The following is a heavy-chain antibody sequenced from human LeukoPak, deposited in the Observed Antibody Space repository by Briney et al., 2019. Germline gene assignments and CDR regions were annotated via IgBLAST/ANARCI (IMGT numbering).Heavy chain of an antibody. D-gene: IGHD6-6*01. Sequence: GGSLRLSCAASGFTVSSNYMSWVRQAPGKGLEGVSVIYSGGSTYYADSVKGRFTISRDNSKNTLYLQMNSLRAEDTAVYYCARVVEYSSSEFDYWGQGTLVTVSS. CDR2: IYSGGST. CDR3: ARVVEYSSSEFDY. V-gene: IGHV3-66*01. J-gene: IGHJ4*02. CDR1: GFTVSSNY.